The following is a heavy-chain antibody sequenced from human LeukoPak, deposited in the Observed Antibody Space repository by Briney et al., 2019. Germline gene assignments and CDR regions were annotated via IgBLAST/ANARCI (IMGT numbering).Heavy chain of an antibody. CDR1: GFTFSDYY. V-gene: IGHV3-11*04. CDR3: ARSPQWELPDY. J-gene: IGHJ4*02. Sequence: GGSLRLSCAASGFTFSDYYMSWIRQAPGKGLEWIAYISSSGSSIQYAESVRGRFTISRDNAKTSLHLQMNSLRAEDTSVYYCARSPQWELPDYWGQGTLVTVSS. D-gene: IGHD1-26*01. CDR2: ISSSGSSI.